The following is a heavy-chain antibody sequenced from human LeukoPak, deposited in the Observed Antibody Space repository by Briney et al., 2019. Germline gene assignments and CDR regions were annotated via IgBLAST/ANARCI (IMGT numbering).Heavy chain of an antibody. Sequence: PGGPLRLSCAASGFTFSSYWMSWVRQAPGKGLEWVANIKQDGSEKYYVDSVKGRFTISRDNAKNSLYLQMNSLRAEDTAVYYCASSAALPRGYYYYGMDVWGQGTTVTVSS. CDR3: ASSAALPRGYYYYGMDV. J-gene: IGHJ6*02. CDR1: GFTFSSYW. CDR2: IKQDGSEK. D-gene: IGHD3-10*01. V-gene: IGHV3-7*01.